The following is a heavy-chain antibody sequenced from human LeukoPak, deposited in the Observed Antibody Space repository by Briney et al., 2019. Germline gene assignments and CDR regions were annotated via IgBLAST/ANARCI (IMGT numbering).Heavy chain of an antibody. J-gene: IGHJ4*02. CDR1: GFTFSIHA. CDR3: AKVRPDFTVGVYYFDY. CDR2: VNGGGGST. D-gene: IGHD1-26*01. Sequence: PGGSLRLSCAVSGFTFSIHAMSWVRQAPGKGLEWVSGVNGGGGSTYYADSVKGRFTISRDNSKNTLYLQMNSLRAEDTAVYFCAKVRPDFTVGVYYFDYWGQGTLVTVSS. V-gene: IGHV3-23*01.